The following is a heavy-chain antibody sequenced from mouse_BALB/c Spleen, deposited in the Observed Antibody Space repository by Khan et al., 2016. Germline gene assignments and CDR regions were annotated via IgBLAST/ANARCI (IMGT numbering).Heavy chain of an antibody. D-gene: IGHD2-1*01. V-gene: IGHV5-4*02. CDR1: GFTFSAYY. Sequence: EVELVESGGGLVKPGGSLKLSCAASGFTFSAYYMYWVRQTPEKRLERVATISDGGAYTYYPDSVKGRFTISRDNAKNNRYLQMSSLKSEDTAMYSCARAYGNCGYFDVWGAGTTVTVSS. CDR2: ISDGGAYT. J-gene: IGHJ1*01. CDR3: ARAYGNCGYFDV.